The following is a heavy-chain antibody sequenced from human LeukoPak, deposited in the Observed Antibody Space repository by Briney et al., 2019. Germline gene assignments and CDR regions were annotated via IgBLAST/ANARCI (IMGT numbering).Heavy chain of an antibody. V-gene: IGHV3-64*01. D-gene: IGHD2-2*02. CDR3: ARGLVVVPTAIAY. CDR2: ISSNGGST. J-gene: IGHJ4*02. CDR1: GFTFSSYA. Sequence: PGGSLRLSCAASGFTFSSYAMHWVRQAPGKGLEYVSAISSNGGSTYYANSVKVRFTIYRDNSKNTLYLQMGSLRAEDMAVYYCARGLVVVPTAIAYWGQGTLVTVSS.